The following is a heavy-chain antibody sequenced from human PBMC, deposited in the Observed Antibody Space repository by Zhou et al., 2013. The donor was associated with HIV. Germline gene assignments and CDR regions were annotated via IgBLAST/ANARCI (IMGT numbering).Heavy chain of an antibody. Sequence: QVQLVQSGAEMKKPGASVNISCKASGYTFTAYYIHWVRQAPGQGLEWMGLINPKGGSPSYAQKFLDRVTITSDTSTSTFYMEVSSLRSDDTAVYYCARDHSNTAWDRPCWWFDPWGQGTLVTVSS. CDR3: ARDHSNTAWDRPCWWFDP. CDR2: INPKGGSP. CDR1: GYTFTAYY. J-gene: IGHJ5*02. D-gene: IGHD1-26*01. V-gene: IGHV1-46*01.